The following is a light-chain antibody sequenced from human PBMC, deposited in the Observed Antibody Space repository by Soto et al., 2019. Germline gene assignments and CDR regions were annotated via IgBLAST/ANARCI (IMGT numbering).Light chain of an antibody. CDR2: DAS. CDR3: QQRSNWPRNT. CDR1: QSVSSY. V-gene: IGKV3-11*01. Sequence: EIVLTQSPATLSLSPGERATLSCRASQSVSSYLAWYQQKPGQAPRLLIYDASNRATGIPARFSGSGSGTDFTLTISSLEPEDFAVYYCQQRSNWPRNTFGQGTKVEIK. J-gene: IGKJ1*01.